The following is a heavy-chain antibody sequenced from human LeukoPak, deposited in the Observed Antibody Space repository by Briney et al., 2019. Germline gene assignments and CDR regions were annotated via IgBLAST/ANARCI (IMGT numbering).Heavy chain of an antibody. J-gene: IGHJ3*01. Sequence: GGSLRLSCTGTGFTFSSHGMHWVRQRPGKGLEWLAVVSDHGIVTYYADSVKGRFTIARDNSKNSMYLQMNGLRPDDTAVYYYAKEGMVPAKYAFDVWGQGTMVTVSS. D-gene: IGHD6-13*01. V-gene: IGHV3-30*18. CDR2: VSDHGIVT. CDR1: GFTFSSHG. CDR3: AKEGMVPAKYAFDV.